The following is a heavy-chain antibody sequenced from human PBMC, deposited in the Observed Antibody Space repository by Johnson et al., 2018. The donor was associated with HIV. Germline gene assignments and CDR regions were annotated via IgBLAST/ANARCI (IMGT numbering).Heavy chain of an antibody. CDR2: INSDGSST. CDR3: ATDGDGDYAFDI. CDR1: GFTFSSYW. V-gene: IGHV3-74*01. Sequence: VQLVESGGGVVRPGGSLRLSCAASGFTFSSYWMHWVRQAPGKGLVWVSRINSDGSSTSYADSVKGRFTISRANAKNTLYLQMNSLRAEDTAVYYCATDGDGDYAFDIWGQGTMVTVSS. J-gene: IGHJ3*02. D-gene: IGHD4-17*01.